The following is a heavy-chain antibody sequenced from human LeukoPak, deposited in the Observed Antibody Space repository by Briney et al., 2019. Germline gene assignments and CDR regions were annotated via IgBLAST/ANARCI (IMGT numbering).Heavy chain of an antibody. D-gene: IGHD2-2*01. CDR1: GYTFTGYY. Sequence: ASVKVSCKASGYTFTGYYMHWVRQAPGQGLEWMGWINPNSGGTNYAQKLQGRVTMTTDTSTSTAYMELRSLRSDDTAVYYCARVEGVVVPAALGGYNWFDPWGQGTLVTVSS. J-gene: IGHJ5*02. V-gene: IGHV1-2*02. CDR2: INPNSGGT. CDR3: ARVEGVVVPAALGGYNWFDP.